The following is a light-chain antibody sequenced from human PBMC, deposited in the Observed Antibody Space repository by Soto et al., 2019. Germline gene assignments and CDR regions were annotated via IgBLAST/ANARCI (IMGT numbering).Light chain of an antibody. V-gene: IGLV2-14*01. Sequence: QSALTQPASVSGSPGQSITISCTGTSSDVGGYNYVSWYQQHPGKAPKLLIYGNSNRPSGVPDRFSGSKSGTSASLAITGLQAEDEADYYCQSYDSSLGGVFGTGTKLTVL. CDR1: SSDVGGYNY. CDR2: GNS. CDR3: QSYDSSLGGV. J-gene: IGLJ1*01.